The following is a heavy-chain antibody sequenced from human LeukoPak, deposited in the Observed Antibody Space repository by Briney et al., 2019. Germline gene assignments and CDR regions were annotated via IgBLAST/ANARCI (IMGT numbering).Heavy chain of an antibody. V-gene: IGHV4-61*09. CDR1: GGSINSGSYC. J-gene: IGHJ4*02. Sequence: SETLSLTCTVSGGSINSGSYCWSWIRQSAGKGLEWIGHIYTSGSTNYNPSLKSRVTISVDTSKNQFSLKLNSVTAADTAVYYCAREGLYSSGVDYWGQGTLVTVSS. CDR3: AREGLYSSGVDY. CDR2: IYTSGST. D-gene: IGHD6-19*01.